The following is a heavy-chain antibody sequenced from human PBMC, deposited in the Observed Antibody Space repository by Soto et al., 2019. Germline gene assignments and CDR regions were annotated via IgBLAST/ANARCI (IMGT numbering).Heavy chain of an antibody. CDR3: ARDATIFGVVDYYGMDV. CDR2: ISYDGSNK. CDR1: GFTFSSYA. V-gene: IGHV3-30-3*01. D-gene: IGHD3-3*01. Sequence: QVQLVESGGGVVQPGRSLRLSCAASGFTFSSYAMHWVRQAPGKGLEWVAVISYDGSNKYYADSVKGRFTISRDNSKNTLYLQMNSLRAEDTAVYYCARDATIFGVVDYYGMDVWGQGTTVTVSS. J-gene: IGHJ6*02.